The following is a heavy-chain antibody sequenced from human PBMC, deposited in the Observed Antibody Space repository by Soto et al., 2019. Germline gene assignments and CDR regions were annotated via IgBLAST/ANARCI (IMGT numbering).Heavy chain of an antibody. V-gene: IGHV4-59*01. J-gene: IGHJ5*02. D-gene: IGHD2-2*01. Sequence: SETLSLTCTVYGGSISSYYWSWIRQPPGKGLEWIGYIYYIGSTNYNPSLKSRVTISVDTSKNQFSLKLSSVTAADTAVYYCARGLRRQLLNWFDPWGQGTLVTVSS. CDR2: IYYIGST. CDR1: GGSISSYY. CDR3: ARGLRRQLLNWFDP.